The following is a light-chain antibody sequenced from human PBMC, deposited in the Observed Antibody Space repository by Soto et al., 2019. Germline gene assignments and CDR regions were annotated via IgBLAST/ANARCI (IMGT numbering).Light chain of an antibody. V-gene: IGKV3-11*01. CDR1: RSVSRN. Sequence: EIGLTHSPATLSLSPGERATLSCSASRSVSRNVAWYQQKPGQAPRLLIYDASNRAPGIPARFSGSGSGTDFTLTISSLEPEDFAVYYCQQRSNWPPITFGQGTRLEIK. CDR2: DAS. J-gene: IGKJ5*01. CDR3: QQRSNWPPIT.